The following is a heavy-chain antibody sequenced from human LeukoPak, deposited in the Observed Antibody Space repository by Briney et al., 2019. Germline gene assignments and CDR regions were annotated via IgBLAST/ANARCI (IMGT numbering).Heavy chain of an antibody. CDR3: ARDLCWGCFDD. V-gene: IGHV3-23*01. Sequence: TGGSLRLSCAASGFTFSNAWMTWVLQAPGKGLEWVSAITSSGGSTYYGESVKGRFTISRDNSRNTLYLQMNSLRVVDTAVYYCARDLCWGCFDDWGQGNLVTVSS. D-gene: IGHD3-10*02. CDR2: ITSSGGST. J-gene: IGHJ4*02. CDR1: GFTFSNAW.